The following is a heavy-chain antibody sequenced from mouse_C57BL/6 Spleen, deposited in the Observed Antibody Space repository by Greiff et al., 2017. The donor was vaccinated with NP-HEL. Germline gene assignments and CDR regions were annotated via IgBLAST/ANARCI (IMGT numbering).Heavy chain of an antibody. Sequence: VQLQQSGAELVRPGASVKLSCTASGFNIKDDYMHWVKQRPEQGLEWIGWIDPENGDTEYASKFQGKATITADTSSNTAYLQLSSLTSEDTAVYYCTPYGNYGDYWGQGTTLTVSS. CDR2: IDPENGDT. CDR1: GFNIKDDY. V-gene: IGHV14-4*01. J-gene: IGHJ2*01. D-gene: IGHD2-1*01. CDR3: TPYGNYGDY.